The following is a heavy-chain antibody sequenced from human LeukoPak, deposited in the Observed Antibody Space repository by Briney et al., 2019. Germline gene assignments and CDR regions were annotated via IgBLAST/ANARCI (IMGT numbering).Heavy chain of an antibody. CDR1: GYTLTELS. CDR2: FDPEDGET. D-gene: IGHD3-22*01. V-gene: IGHV1-24*01. J-gene: IGHJ4*02. CDR3: ATEPMDYYDSSGGYDY. Sequence: ASVKVSCTVSGYTLTELSMHWVRQAPGKGLEWMGGFDPEDGETIYAQKFQGRVTMTEDTSTDTAYMELSSLRSEDTAVYHCATEPMDYYDSSGGYDYWGQGTLVTVSS.